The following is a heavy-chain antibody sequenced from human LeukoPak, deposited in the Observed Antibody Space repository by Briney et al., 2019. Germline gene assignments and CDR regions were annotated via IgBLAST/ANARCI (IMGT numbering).Heavy chain of an antibody. CDR3: ARVVSVIASDY. D-gene: IGHD3-22*01. Sequence: ASVKVSCKASGYTFTGYYMHWVRQAPGQGLEWMGWMNPNSGNTGYAQKFQGRVTMTRNTSISTAYMELSSLRSEDTAVYYCARVVSVIASDYWGQGTLVTVSS. CDR1: GYTFTGYY. J-gene: IGHJ4*02. V-gene: IGHV1-8*02. CDR2: MNPNSGNT.